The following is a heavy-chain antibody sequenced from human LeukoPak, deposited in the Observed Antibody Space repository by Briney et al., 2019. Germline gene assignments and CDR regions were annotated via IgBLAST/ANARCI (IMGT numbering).Heavy chain of an antibody. Sequence: SETLSLTCTVSGGSISSSSYYWGWIRQPPGKGLEWIGSIYYSGSTYYNPSLKSRVTISVDTSKNQFSLKLSSVTAADTAVYYCARVGYQTESFWYFDLWGRGTLVTVSS. D-gene: IGHD3-10*01. CDR3: ARVGYQTESFWYFDL. CDR1: GGSISSSSYY. CDR2: IYYSGST. V-gene: IGHV4-39*01. J-gene: IGHJ2*01.